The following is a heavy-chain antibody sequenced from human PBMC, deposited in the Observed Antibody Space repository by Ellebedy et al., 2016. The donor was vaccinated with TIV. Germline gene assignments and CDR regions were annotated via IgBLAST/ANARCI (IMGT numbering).Heavy chain of an antibody. D-gene: IGHD6-19*01. CDR1: GYTFTNYF. V-gene: IGHV1-46*01. CDR3: ARDRAGSSGWPDY. J-gene: IGHJ4*02. CDR2: INPSDGIT. Sequence: AASVKVSCKASGYTFTNYFMYWVRQSPGQGLEWMGIINPSDGITTYAQKFQGRVTMTRDTSTSTVYMELSSLRSEDTTVYYCARDRAGSSGWPDYWGQGTLVTVSS.